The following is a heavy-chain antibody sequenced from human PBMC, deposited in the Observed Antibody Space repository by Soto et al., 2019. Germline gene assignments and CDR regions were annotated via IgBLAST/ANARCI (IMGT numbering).Heavy chain of an antibody. J-gene: IGHJ6*02. CDR3: ARHDDSHSDSYGMDV. CDR1: GGTFSSYA. CDR2: IIPIFGTA. Sequence: QVQLVQSGAEVKKPGSSVKVSCKASGGTFSSYAISWVRQAPGQGLEWMGGIIPIFGTADYAQKFQGRGTITADESTSTAFMDLSSLRSEDTAVYYCARHDDSHSDSYGMDVWGQGTTVTVSS. V-gene: IGHV1-69*12. D-gene: IGHD4-17*01.